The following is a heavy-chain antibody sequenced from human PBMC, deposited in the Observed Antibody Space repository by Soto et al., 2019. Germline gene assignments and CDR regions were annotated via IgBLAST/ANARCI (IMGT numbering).Heavy chain of an antibody. D-gene: IGHD1-7*01. V-gene: IGHV3-23*01. CDR3: ADRNWNYRYYYYGMDV. J-gene: IGHJ6*02. CDR1: GLNIISYA. CDR2: ISGSGGST. Sequence: GLSMTVSSTAAGLNIISYAMSWVRKETGKGLEWVSAISGSGGSTYYADSVKGRFTISRDNSKNTLYLQMNSLRAEDTAVYYCADRNWNYRYYYYGMDVWGQGTTVTVSS.